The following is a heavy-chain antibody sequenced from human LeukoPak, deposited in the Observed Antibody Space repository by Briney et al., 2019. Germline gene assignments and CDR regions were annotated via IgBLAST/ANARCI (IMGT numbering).Heavy chain of an antibody. J-gene: IGHJ4*02. Sequence: VKVSCKASGGTFSSYAISWVRQAPGQGLEWMGRIIPIFGTANYAQKFQGRVTITTDESTSTAYMELSSPRSEDTAVYYCARDPSWYFDYWGQGTLVTVSS. CDR2: IIPIFGTA. V-gene: IGHV1-69*13. CDR3: ARDPSWYFDY. CDR1: GGTFSSYA.